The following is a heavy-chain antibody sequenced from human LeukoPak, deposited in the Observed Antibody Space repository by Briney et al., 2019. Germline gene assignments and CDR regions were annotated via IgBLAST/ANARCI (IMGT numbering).Heavy chain of an antibody. D-gene: IGHD6-19*01. Sequence: ASVKVSCKASGYTFTGYYMHWVRQAPGQGLEWMGRINPNSGGTNYAQKFQGRVTMTRDTSISTAYMELSSLRSEDTAVYYCATDQGGSGWCPVFDPWGQGTLVTVSS. V-gene: IGHV1-2*06. J-gene: IGHJ5*02. CDR1: GYTFTGYY. CDR3: ATDQGGSGWCPVFDP. CDR2: INPNSGGT.